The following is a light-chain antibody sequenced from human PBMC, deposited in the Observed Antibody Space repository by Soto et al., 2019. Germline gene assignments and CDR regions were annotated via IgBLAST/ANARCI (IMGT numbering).Light chain of an antibody. CDR3: QQSDGTQWT. CDR1: QSISSY. CDR2: TAS. V-gene: IGKV1-39*01. Sequence: DIQMTQSPSSLSASVGDRVNITCRASQSISSYLNWYQQKPGKAPKLLIYTASRLQSGVPSRFSGIGSGKDFTLTISSLQPEDFAAYYCQQSDGTQWTFGQGTKVDIK. J-gene: IGKJ1*01.